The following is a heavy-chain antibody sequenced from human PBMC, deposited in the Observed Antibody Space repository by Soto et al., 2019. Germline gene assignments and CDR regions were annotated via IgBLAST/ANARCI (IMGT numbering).Heavy chain of an antibody. CDR1: GFRLSDYE. CDR3: ARVRPYRDRDAVTPHFDY. J-gene: IGHJ4*02. V-gene: IGHV3-11*01. CDR2: ISRSGDTI. D-gene: IGHD5-18*01. Sequence: GGSVRLSCAVSGFRLSDYEMSWIRQAPGKGPEWVSFISRSGDTIYYVDSVNGRFSISRDNAKNSVYLQMNSLRGEDTAAYYCARVRPYRDRDAVTPHFDYWGQGLLVNVSS.